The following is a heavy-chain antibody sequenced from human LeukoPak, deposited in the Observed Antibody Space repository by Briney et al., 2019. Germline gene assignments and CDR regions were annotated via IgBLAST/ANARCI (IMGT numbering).Heavy chain of an antibody. D-gene: IGHD3-22*01. Sequence: SETLSLTCTVSGASISSHYWTWIRQPPGKALGWIGYIYHSGGTTYKPSLKSRVTISVDTSDNQVSLRLTSVTAADTAVYYCARVGSYDSSGYYFTDWGQGTPVTVSS. J-gene: IGHJ4*02. CDR1: GASISSHY. CDR3: ARVGSYDSSGYYFTD. CDR2: IYHSGGT. V-gene: IGHV4-59*11.